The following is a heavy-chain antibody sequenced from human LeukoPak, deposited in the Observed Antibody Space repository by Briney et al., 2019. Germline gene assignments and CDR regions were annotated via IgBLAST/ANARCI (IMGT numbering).Heavy chain of an antibody. Sequence: GGSLRLSCAASGFNVSNNYMTWVRQAPGKGLEWVSVIYSGGTTFHADSVKGRFTISRDNSKNTLYLRMKSLRAEDTAVYYCASEGYKYGHRIFDYWGQGTLVTVS. J-gene: IGHJ4*02. CDR2: IYSGGTT. CDR3: ASEGYKYGHRIFDY. CDR1: GFNVSNNY. V-gene: IGHV3-53*01. D-gene: IGHD1-14*01.